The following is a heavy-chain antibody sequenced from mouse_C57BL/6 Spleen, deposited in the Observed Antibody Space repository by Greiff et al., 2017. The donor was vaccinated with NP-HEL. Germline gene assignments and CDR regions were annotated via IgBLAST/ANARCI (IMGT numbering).Heavy chain of an antibody. Sequence: EVKLVESEGGLVQPGSSMKLSCTASGFTFSDYYMAWVRQVPEKGLEWVANINYDGSSTYYLDSLKSRFIISRDNAKNILYLQMSSLKSEDTATYYCARGPATVVDYYAMDYWGQGTSVTVSS. J-gene: IGHJ4*01. CDR1: GFTFSDYY. CDR2: INYDGSST. CDR3: ARGPATVVDYYAMDY. D-gene: IGHD1-1*01. V-gene: IGHV5-16*01.